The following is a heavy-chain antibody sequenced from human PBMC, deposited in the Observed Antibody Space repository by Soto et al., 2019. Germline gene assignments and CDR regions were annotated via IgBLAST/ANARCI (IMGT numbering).Heavy chain of an antibody. CDR2: IYYDEST. CDR3: ARGTRALITSFFAY. Sequence: SETLSLTCTVSGVSLNRGHSYWVWIRQSPGKGLAWIASIYYDESTYYNPSLNSRVTIALGTSANQFSLRLNSVTAADTAIYYCARGTRALITSFFAYWGQGLPVTVSS. D-gene: IGHD1-20*01. CDR1: GVSLNRGHSY. V-gene: IGHV4-39*07. J-gene: IGHJ4*02.